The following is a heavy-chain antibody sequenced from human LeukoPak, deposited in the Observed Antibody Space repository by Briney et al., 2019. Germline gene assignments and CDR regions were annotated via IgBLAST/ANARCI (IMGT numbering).Heavy chain of an antibody. CDR3: ARDSSGSYSQGFDY. CDR1: GFTFSSYW. J-gene: IGHJ4*02. Sequence: GGSLGLSCVASGFTFSSYWMSWVRQAPGKGLEWVANIKQDGSEKYYVDSVKGRFTISRDNAKNSLYLQMNSLRAEDTAVYYCARDSSGSYSQGFDYWGQGTLVTVSS. CDR2: IKQDGSEK. D-gene: IGHD3-10*01. V-gene: IGHV3-7*01.